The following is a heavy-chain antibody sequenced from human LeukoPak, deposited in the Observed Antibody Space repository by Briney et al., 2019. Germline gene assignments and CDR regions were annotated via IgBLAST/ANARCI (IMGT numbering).Heavy chain of an antibody. CDR2: IRSDGSDK. CDR1: RFTFSNYG. J-gene: IGHJ2*01. D-gene: IGHD1-1*01. V-gene: IGHV3-30*02. Sequence: GGSLRLSCAASRFTFSNYGMHWVRQAPGKGLEWVAFIRSDGSDKYYAGSVKGRFTISRDNAKNSLYLQLNSLRAEDTAVYYCAGSDTTGYTPREWDYWYFDLWGRGTLVTVSS. CDR3: AGSDTTGYTPREWDYWYFDL.